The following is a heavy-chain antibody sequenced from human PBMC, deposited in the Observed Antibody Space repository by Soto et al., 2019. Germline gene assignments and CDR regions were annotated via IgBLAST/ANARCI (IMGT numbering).Heavy chain of an antibody. D-gene: IGHD6-25*01. CDR1: GFTFSSYE. Sequence: PGGSLRLSCAASGFTFSSYEMNWVRQAPGKGLEWVSYISSSGSTIYYADSVKGRFTISRDNAKNSLYLQMNSLRAEDTAVYYCARDRTDERRSVSCHIWGKGTMVTVSS. CDR3: ARDRTDERRSVSCHI. V-gene: IGHV3-48*03. J-gene: IGHJ3*02. CDR2: ISSSGSTI.